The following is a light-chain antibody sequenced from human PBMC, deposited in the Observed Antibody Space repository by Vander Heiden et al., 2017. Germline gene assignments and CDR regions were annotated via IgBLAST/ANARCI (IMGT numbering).Light chain of an antibody. CDR3: RQYGSSPWT. J-gene: IGKJ1*01. V-gene: IGKV3-20*01. Sequence: VFPASPVTLPLSPGERATLSCRASQSVSSSYLAWYQQKPGQAPRLLIYGASSRATGIPDRFSGSGSGTDFTLTISRLEPEDFAVYYCRQYGSSPWTFGQGTKVEIK. CDR1: QSVSSSY. CDR2: GAS.